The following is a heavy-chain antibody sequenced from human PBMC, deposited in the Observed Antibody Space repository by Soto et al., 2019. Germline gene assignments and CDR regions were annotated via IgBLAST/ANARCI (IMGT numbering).Heavy chain of an antibody. V-gene: IGHV3-30-3*01. CDR3: AREGMAVCFDY. CDR1: GFTFSSYA. D-gene: IGHD6-19*01. CDR2: ISYDGSNK. J-gene: IGHJ4*02. Sequence: QVQLVESGGGVVQPGRSLRLSCAASGFTFSSYAMHWLRQAPGKGLEWVAVISYDGSNKYYADSVKGRFTISRDNSKNTLYLQMNSLRAEDTAVYYCAREGMAVCFDYWGQGTLVTVSS.